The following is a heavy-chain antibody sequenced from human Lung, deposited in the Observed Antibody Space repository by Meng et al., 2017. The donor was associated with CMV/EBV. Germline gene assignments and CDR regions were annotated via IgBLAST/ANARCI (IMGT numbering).Heavy chain of an antibody. Sequence: SVKISCKASGDTFTSYPMHWVRQAPGQSLEWMGWINTDNGDTRFSQHLQGRVTISTDTSATTAYMELSSLRLDDTAIYYCATNAFDYWGQGTLVTVSS. J-gene: IGHJ4*02. CDR2: INTDNGDT. CDR3: ATNAFDY. CDR1: GDTFTSYP. D-gene: IGHD2-8*01. V-gene: IGHV1-3*04.